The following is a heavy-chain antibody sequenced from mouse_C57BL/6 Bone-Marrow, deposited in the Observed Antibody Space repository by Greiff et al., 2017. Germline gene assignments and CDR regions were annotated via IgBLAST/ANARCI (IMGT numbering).Heavy chain of an antibody. D-gene: IGHD4-1*01. J-gene: IGHJ4*01. Sequence: EVKLVESEGGLVQPGSSMKLSCTASGFTFSDYYMAWVRQVPEKGLEWVANINYDGSSTYYLDSLKSRFIISRDNAKNILYLQMSSLKSEDTATYYCAREGTGTSHYYAMDYWGQGTSVTVSS. CDR2: INYDGSST. V-gene: IGHV5-16*01. CDR1: GFTFSDYY. CDR3: AREGTGTSHYYAMDY.